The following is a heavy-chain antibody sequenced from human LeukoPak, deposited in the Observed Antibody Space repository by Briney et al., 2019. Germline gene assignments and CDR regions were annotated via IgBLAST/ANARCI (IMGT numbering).Heavy chain of an antibody. J-gene: IGHJ4*02. CDR2: ISAYNGNT. Sequence: ASVKVSCKASGYTFTSYGISWVRQAPGHRLEWMGWISAYNGNTNYAQKLQGRVTMTTDTSTSTAYMELRSLRADDTAVYYCARVSRRITMIVVVIKSSDFDYWGQGTLVTVSS. V-gene: IGHV1-18*01. CDR1: GYTFTSYG. CDR3: ARVSRRITMIVVVIKSSDFDY. D-gene: IGHD3-22*01.